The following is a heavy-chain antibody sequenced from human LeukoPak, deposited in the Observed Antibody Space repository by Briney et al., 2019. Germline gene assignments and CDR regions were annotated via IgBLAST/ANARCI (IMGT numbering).Heavy chain of an antibody. Sequence: VKVSCKSSGDIFNSYSVSWVRQAPGQGLEWMGGIIPMFGSAEYAQKFQGRVAISTDQSTTIVYMELSSLTSEDTAVYYCARVGRSRGSLPNFHYYMDVWGKGTTVTVSS. CDR1: GDIFNSYS. CDR3: ARVGRSRGSLPNFHYYMDV. J-gene: IGHJ6*03. D-gene: IGHD1-26*01. CDR2: IIPMFGSA. V-gene: IGHV1-69*05.